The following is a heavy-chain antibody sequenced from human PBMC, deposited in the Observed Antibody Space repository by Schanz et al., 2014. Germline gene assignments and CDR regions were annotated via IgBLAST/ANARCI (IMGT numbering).Heavy chain of an antibody. Sequence: VQLVESGGGLVQPGGSLRLSCAASGFTVSNNLMRWVRQAPGKGLEWVSIIYSGGSTFYADSVKGRFTISRDNSKNTLSLQMNSLRAEDTAVYYCAKELRPGTERPRGNFDYWGQGTLVTVSS. CDR1: GFTVSNNL. J-gene: IGHJ4*02. V-gene: IGHV3-66*01. D-gene: IGHD1-7*01. CDR2: IYSGGST. CDR3: AKELRPGTERPRGNFDY.